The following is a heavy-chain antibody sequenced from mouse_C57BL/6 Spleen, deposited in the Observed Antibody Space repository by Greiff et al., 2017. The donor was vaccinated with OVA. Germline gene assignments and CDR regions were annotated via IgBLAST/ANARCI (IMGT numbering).Heavy chain of an antibody. CDR1: GYTFTSYW. Sequence: QVQLQQPGAELVRPGSSVKLSCKASGYTFTSYWMDWVKQRPGQGLEWIGNIYPSDSETHYNQKFKDKATLTVDKSSSTAYMQLSSLTSAGSAVYYCARHYGSRTGFADWGQWTLVTVSA. CDR3: ARHYGSRTGFAD. CDR2: IYPSDSET. V-gene: IGHV1-61*01. J-gene: IGHJ3*01. D-gene: IGHD1-1*01.